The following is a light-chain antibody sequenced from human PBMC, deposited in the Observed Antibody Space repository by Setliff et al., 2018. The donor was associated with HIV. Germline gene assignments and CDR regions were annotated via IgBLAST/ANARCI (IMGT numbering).Light chain of an antibody. J-gene: IGLJ1*01. CDR2: GS. Sequence: QSALTQEASVSGTVGQKVTLSCTGNNSNIGTYAVGWYQQISHSAPKTVMFGSSPTSGIPDRFSGSKSGTTAPLTISGLQPEDEADYYCSTWDYSLSAYVFGAGTKVTVL. V-gene: IGLV1-36*01. CDR3: STWDYSLSAYV. CDR1: NSNIGTYA.